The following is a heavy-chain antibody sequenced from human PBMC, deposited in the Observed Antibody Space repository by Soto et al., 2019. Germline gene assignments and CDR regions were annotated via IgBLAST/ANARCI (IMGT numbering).Heavy chain of an antibody. CDR2: INHSGST. CDR3: ARVSDYGDYKSFDY. Sequence: KPSETLSLTCAVYGGSFSGYYWSWIRQPPGKGLEWIGEINHSGSTNYDPSLKSRVTISVDTSKNQFSLKLSSVTAADTAVYYCARVSDYGDYKSFDYWGQGTLVTVSS. CDR1: GGSFSGYY. V-gene: IGHV4-34*01. J-gene: IGHJ4*02. D-gene: IGHD4-17*01.